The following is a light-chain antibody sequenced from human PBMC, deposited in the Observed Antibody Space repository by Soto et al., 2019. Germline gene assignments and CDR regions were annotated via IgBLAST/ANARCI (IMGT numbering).Light chain of an antibody. J-gene: IGKJ3*01. CDR1: QGISNY. V-gene: IGKV1-27*01. CDR2: AAS. CDR3: QKNNSTPPFT. Sequence: DIQMTQSPSSLSASVGDRVTITCRASQGISNYLAWYQQKPGKVPKLLIYAASTLQSGVPSRFIGSGSGTDFTLTICSRQPEDVATYYCQKNNSTPPFTFGTGTKVDIK.